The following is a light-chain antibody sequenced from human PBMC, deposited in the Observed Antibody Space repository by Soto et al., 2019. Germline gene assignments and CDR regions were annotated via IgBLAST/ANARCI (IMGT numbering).Light chain of an antibody. V-gene: IGKV1-39*01. Sequence: DIQMTQSPSSLSASVGDRVTITCRASQSISIYLNWYQQKPGKAPKVLIYAASSLERGVPSRFSGSGSGTDFTLTISSLQPEDFATYYCQQSYSTPSFGQGTKLEIK. CDR2: AAS. J-gene: IGKJ2*01. CDR3: QQSYSTPS. CDR1: QSISIY.